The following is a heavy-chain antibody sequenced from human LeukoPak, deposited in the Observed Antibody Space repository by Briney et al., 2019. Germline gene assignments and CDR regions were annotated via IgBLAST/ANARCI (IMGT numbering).Heavy chain of an antibody. Sequence: SETLSLTCAVYGGSFSGYYWSWIRQPPGKGLEWIGEINHSGSTNYNPSLKSRVTISVDTSKNQFSLKLSSVTAADTAVYYCARDVTAILFDYWGQGTLATVSS. CDR2: INHSGST. D-gene: IGHD2-21*02. CDR1: GGSFSGYY. J-gene: IGHJ4*02. CDR3: ARDVTAILFDY. V-gene: IGHV4-34*01.